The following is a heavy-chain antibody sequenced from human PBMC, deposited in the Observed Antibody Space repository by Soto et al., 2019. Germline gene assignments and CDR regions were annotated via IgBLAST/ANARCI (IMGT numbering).Heavy chain of an antibody. J-gene: IGHJ4*02. D-gene: IGHD3-22*01. CDR1: GFSFSGSA. CDR2: IRSKGNNYAT. Sequence: EVQLVESGGGLVQPGGSLKLTCAASGFSFSGSAMHWVRQASGKGLEWVGHIRSKGNNYATAYAASVKGRFTISRDDSKNTAYLQMNSLKTEDTAVYYCTSRARISMIVDYWGQGTLVTVSS. V-gene: IGHV3-73*01. CDR3: TSRARISMIVDY.